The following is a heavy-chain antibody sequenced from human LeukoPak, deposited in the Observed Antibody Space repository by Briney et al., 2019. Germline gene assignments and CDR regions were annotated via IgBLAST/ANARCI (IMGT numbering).Heavy chain of an antibody. CDR2: IHPSGST. J-gene: IGHJ6*03. V-gene: IGHV4-34*01. CDR3: ARDNGSGYTKGYEHYYYYLDV. CDR1: GGSFSYYY. Sequence: SETLSLTCTVYGGSFSYYYWTWVRQAPGKGLEWIGEIHPSGSTNYNPSLKSRVTISVDTSKNQFSLKLSSVTAADTAVYYCARDNGSGYTKGYEHYYYYLDVWGKGTTVTVSS. D-gene: IGHD1-26*01.